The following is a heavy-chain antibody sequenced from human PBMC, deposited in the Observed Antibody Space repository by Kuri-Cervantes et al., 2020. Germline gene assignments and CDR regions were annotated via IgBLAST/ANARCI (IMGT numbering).Heavy chain of an antibody. CDR2: TYYRSKWYS. Sequence: SCAISGDSVSSNSAAWNWIRQSPSRGLEWLGRTYYRSKWYSDYAVSVKSRITINADTSKDQFSLQLNSVTPEDTAVYYCARPGGWFELYGMDVWGQGTTVTVSS. CDR1: GDSVSSNSAA. CDR3: ARPGGWFELYGMDV. V-gene: IGHV6-1*01. D-gene: IGHD3-10*01. J-gene: IGHJ6*02.